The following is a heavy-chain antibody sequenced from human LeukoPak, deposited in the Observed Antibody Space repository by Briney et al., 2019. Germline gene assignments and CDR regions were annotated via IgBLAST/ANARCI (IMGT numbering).Heavy chain of an antibody. CDR3: ARDFEAVADEEGYDAFDI. J-gene: IGHJ3*02. Sequence: GASVKVSCKASGYTFSNYYIHWVRQAPGQGLEWMGIINPSGGSTTYAQNFQGRVTMTRDTSTSRVYMELRSLRPDDTAVYYCARDFEAVADEEGYDAFDIWGQGTMVTVSS. CDR2: INPSGGST. D-gene: IGHD6-19*01. CDR1: GYTFSNYY. V-gene: IGHV1-46*01.